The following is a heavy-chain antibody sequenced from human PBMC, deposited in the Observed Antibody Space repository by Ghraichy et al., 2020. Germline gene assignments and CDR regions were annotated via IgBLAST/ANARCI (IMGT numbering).Heavy chain of an antibody. V-gene: IGHV3-23*01. J-gene: IGHJ6*01. Sequence: GGSLRLSCAASGFTFSSYAMSWVRQAPGKGLEWVSAISGSGGSTYYADSVKGRFTISRDNSKNTLYLQMNSLRAEDTAVYYCAKDIVLMVYANYYYYYGMDVWGQGTTVTVSS. CDR2: ISGSGGST. CDR1: GFTFSSYA. D-gene: IGHD2-8*01. CDR3: AKDIVLMVYANYYYYYGMDV.